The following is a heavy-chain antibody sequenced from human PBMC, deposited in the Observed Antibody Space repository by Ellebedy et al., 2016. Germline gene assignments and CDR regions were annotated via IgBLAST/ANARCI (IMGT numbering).Heavy chain of an antibody. V-gene: IGHV3-11*01. Sequence: GESLKISCAASGFTFSDYYMSWIRQAPGKGLEWISSISTSGTTIYYADSVKGRFTVSRDNAKNSLCLQMNSLRDEDTAVYYCARKDYGDNFQPAWGYWGQGNLVTVSS. D-gene: IGHD4-23*01. CDR1: GFTFSDYY. CDR2: ISTSGTTI. J-gene: IGHJ4*02. CDR3: ARKDYGDNFQPAWGY.